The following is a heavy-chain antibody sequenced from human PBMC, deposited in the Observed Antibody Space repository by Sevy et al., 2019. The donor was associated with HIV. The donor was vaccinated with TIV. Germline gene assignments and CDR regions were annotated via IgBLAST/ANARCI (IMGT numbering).Heavy chain of an antibody. CDR2: ISSSGSSI. D-gene: IGHD2-15*01. Sequence: GGSLRLSCAASGFTFSDDYMSWIRQAPGKGLERVSHISSSGSSIYYADSVKGRFTISRDNAKNSLYLQMNSLRAEDTAVYYCAKSGRSGGTCAYSWGQGTLVTVSS. V-gene: IGHV3-11*01. J-gene: IGHJ5*02. CDR3: AKSGRSGGTCAYS. CDR1: GFTFSDDY.